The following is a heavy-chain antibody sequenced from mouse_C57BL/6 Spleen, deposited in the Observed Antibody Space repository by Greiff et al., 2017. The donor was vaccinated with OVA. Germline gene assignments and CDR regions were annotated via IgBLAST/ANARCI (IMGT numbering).Heavy chain of an antibody. CDR3: ASYYYGSSFRYFDY. D-gene: IGHD1-1*01. CDR1: GYTFTSYW. V-gene: IGHV1-59*01. J-gene: IGHJ2*01. CDR2: IDPSDSYT. Sequence: QVQLKESGAELVRPGTSVKLSCKASGYTFTSYWMHWVKQRPGQGLEWIGVIDPSDSYTNYNQKFKGKATLTVDTSSSTAYMQLSSLTSEDSAVYYCASYYYGSSFRYFDYWGQGTTLTVSS.